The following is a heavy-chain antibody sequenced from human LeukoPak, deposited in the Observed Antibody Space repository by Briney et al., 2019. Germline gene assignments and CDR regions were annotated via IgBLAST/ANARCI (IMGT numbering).Heavy chain of an antibody. D-gene: IGHD2-2*02. V-gene: IGHV1-69*04. J-gene: IGHJ6*02. CDR2: IIPILGIA. CDR3: ARKYCSSTSCYTGYYYGMDV. Sequence: SVKVSCKASGGTFSSYAIRWVRQAPGQGLEWMGRIIPILGIANYAQKFQGRVTITADKSTSTAYMELSSLRSEDTAVYYCARKYCSSTSCYTGYYYGMDVWGQGTTVTVSS. CDR1: GGTFSSYA.